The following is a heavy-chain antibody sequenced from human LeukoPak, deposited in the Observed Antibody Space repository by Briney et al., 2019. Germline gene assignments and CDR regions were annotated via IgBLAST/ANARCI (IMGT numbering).Heavy chain of an antibody. Sequence: SETLSLTCTVSGGSISSYYWSWIRQPPGKGLEWIGYIYHSGSTNYNPSLKSRVTISIDTSKNQFSLRLSSVTAADTAVYYCARDRGYSYGFDYWGQGTLVTVSS. J-gene: IGHJ4*02. D-gene: IGHD5-18*01. CDR1: GGSISSYY. CDR3: ARDRGYSYGFDY. CDR2: IYHSGST. V-gene: IGHV4-59*01.